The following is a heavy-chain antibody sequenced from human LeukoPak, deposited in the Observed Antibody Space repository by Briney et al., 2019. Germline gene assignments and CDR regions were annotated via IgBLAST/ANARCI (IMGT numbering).Heavy chain of an antibody. Sequence: GGSLRLSRAASGFTFSSYSMNWVREAPGKGLEWVSYISSSSSTIYYADSVKGRFTISRDNAKNSLYLQMNSLRAEDTAVYYCARDLPGAYYGSGTHGDAFDIWGQGTMVTVSS. V-gene: IGHV3-48*04. CDR2: ISSSSSTI. D-gene: IGHD3-10*01. J-gene: IGHJ3*02. CDR3: ARDLPGAYYGSGTHGDAFDI. CDR1: GFTFSSYS.